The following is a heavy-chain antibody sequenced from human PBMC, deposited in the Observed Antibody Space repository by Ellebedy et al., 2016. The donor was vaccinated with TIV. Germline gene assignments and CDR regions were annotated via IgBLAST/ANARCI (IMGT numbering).Heavy chain of an antibody. D-gene: IGHD4-17*01. V-gene: IGHV3-72*01. J-gene: IGHJ3*02. CDR1: GFTLSDHY. CDR3: VRRGLPEGFDI. Sequence: GESLKISCAASGFTLSDHYMEWVRQAPGKGLEWVGRIRTKSRGYTTAYAASVKGRITISTDASTNSLYLQMHSLKTEDTAVYFCVRRGLPEGFDIWGQGTMVTVSS. CDR2: IRTKSRGYTT.